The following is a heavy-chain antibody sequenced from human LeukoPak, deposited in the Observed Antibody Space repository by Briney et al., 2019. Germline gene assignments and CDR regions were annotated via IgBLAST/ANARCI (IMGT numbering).Heavy chain of an antibody. CDR2: IRSKVYGGTT. Sequence: GGSLRLSCTGFGFTFRDYAVSWVRQAPGKGLECIGFIRSKVYGGTTEYAASVKGRFTISRDDSKSIAYLQMNSLRTEDTAVYYCTRDPYYFDSSGYYHHAFDIWGQGTMVAVSS. V-gene: IGHV3-49*04. CDR3: TRDPYYFDSSGYYHHAFDI. CDR1: GFTFRDYA. J-gene: IGHJ3*02. D-gene: IGHD3-22*01.